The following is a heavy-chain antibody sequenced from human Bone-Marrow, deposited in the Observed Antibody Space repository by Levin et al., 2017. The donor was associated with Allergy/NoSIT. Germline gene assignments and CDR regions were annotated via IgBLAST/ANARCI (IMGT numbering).Heavy chain of an antibody. CDR1: GYSFTSYD. D-gene: IGHD1-26*01. CDR3: ARDLGRNKVSAY. J-gene: IGHJ4*02. Sequence: GESLKISCKTSGYSFTSYDMNWVRRAPGQGFEWMGWINTNNGNPTYAQGFTGRFVFSLDTSVNTTYLQISGLNSDDNAMEYCARDLGRNKVSAYWGQGSLVTVSS. V-gene: IGHV7-4-1*02. CDR2: INTNNGNP.